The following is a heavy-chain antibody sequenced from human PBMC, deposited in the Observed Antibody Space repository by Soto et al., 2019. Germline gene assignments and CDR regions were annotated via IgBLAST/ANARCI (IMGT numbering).Heavy chain of an antibody. CDR2: ITPIYPTT. D-gene: IGHD5-18*01. V-gene: IGHV1-69*13. Sequence: SVKVSCKASGGTFYTYTFSWVRQAPGQGLEWMGSITPIYPTTNYAEKFQGRLTVTADGSTNTACMELNSLTSEDTAVYYCARIPRYSFPTSDDLDSWGQGTLVTVSS. CDR1: GGTFYTYT. J-gene: IGHJ4*02. CDR3: ARIPRYSFPTSDDLDS.